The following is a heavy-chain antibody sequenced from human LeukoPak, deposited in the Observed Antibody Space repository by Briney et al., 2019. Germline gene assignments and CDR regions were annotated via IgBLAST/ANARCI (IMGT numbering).Heavy chain of an antibody. CDR2: IRGSGGTT. CDR3: ARWGGSRWHDFDY. D-gene: IGHD6-13*01. V-gene: IGHV3-23*01. Sequence: GGSLRLSCAVSGFTFSSYAISWVRQAPGKGLEWVSGIRGSGGTTYYADSVKGRFTISREESKNTVYLQMISLRGEDTAVYFCARWGGSRWHDFDYWGQGPLVTVSS. J-gene: IGHJ4*02. CDR1: GFTFSSYA.